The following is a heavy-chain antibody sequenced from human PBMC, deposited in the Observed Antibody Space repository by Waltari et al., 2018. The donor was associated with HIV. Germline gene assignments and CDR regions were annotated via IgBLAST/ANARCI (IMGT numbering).Heavy chain of an antibody. Sequence: QVQLQQWGAGLLKPSETLSLTCAVYGGSFSGYYWSWIRQPPGKGLEWIGEINHSGSTNYNPSLKSRVTISVDTSKNQFSLKLSSVTAADTAVYYCARGPSTGATGYYYYGMDVWGQGTTVTVSS. CDR3: ARGPSTGATGYYYYGMDV. D-gene: IGHD1-26*01. V-gene: IGHV4-34*01. CDR2: INHSGST. CDR1: GGSFSGYY. J-gene: IGHJ6*02.